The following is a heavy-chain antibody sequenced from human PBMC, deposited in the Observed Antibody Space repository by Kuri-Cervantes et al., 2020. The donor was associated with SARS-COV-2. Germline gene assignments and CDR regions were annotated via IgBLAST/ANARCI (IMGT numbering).Heavy chain of an antibody. D-gene: IGHD3-16*01. CDR1: GFSFSRFP. CDR3: AKMGDNNIKGDYGSEV. Sequence: SLNLSCAASGFSFSRFPMHWVRHAPGRGLEWVALISNDGYNRFYADFLKGRFTISRDNSKNTLHLDMNSLSPEDTGVYYCAKMGDNNIKGDYGSEVWGQGITVTVSS. J-gene: IGHJ6*02. V-gene: IGHV3-30*18. CDR2: ISNDGYNR.